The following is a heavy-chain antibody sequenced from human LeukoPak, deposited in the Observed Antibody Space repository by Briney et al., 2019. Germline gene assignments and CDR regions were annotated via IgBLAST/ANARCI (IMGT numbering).Heavy chain of an antibody. CDR1: GFTFSSYA. Sequence: GGSLRLSCAASGFTFSSYAMSWVRQAPGKGLEWVSAISGGGGATYYADSVESRFTISRDNSKNTVYLQMNSLRAEDTAVYYCAKNGRAYDWGQGTLVTVSS. CDR3: AKNGRAYD. D-gene: IGHD2-21*01. J-gene: IGHJ4*02. V-gene: IGHV3-23*01. CDR2: ISGGGGAT.